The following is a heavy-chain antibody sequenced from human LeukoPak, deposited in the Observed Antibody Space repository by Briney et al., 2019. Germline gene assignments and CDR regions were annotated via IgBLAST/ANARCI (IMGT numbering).Heavy chain of an antibody. CDR3: AKEMRYYDSSGYSQYYFDY. V-gene: IGHV3-23*01. J-gene: IGHJ4*02. Sequence: GGSLSLSCEASGFTFSSYAMSWVRQAPGKGLEWVSAISGSGGSTYYADSVKGRFTISRDNPKNTLYLQMNSMRAEDTAVYYCAKEMRYYDSSGYSQYYFDYWGQGTLVTVSS. D-gene: IGHD3-22*01. CDR2: ISGSGGST. CDR1: GFTFSSYA.